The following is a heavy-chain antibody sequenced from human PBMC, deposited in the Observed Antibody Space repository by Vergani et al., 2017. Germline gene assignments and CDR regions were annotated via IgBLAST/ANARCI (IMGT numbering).Heavy chain of an antibody. CDR3: VSSRIRSFEY. CDR2: INPLGGRA. J-gene: IGHJ4*02. CDR1: GYTYRSYY. D-gene: IGHD4-17*01. Sequence: VQLVQSGAEVKAPGASVKVSCEASGYTYRSYYVHWVRQAPGQGLEWMGVINPLGGRATYSQKFQGRVSVTGDSSTTGGTSASMVYMDLTSLTPEDTAVYFCVSSRIRSFEYWGQGTLGTVSS. V-gene: IGHV1-46*03.